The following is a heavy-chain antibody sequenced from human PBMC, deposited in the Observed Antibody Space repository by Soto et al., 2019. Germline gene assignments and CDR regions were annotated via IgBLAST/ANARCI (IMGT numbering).Heavy chain of an antibody. J-gene: IGHJ4*02. CDR2: INPSGGST. V-gene: IGHV1-46*02. CDR3: ARSRDEAADINFDY. CDR1: GYTFNSYY. D-gene: IGHD6-13*01. Sequence: GASVKVSCKASGYTFNSYYIHWVRQAPGQGLEWMGIINPSGGSTRYAQKFQGRVPMTRDTSTSTVYMELSSLRSEDTAVYYCARSRDEAADINFDYRGQGTLVTVSS.